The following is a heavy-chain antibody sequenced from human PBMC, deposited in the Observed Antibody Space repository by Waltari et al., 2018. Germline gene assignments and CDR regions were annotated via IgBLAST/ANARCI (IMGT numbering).Heavy chain of an antibody. D-gene: IGHD5-18*01. CDR1: GYTFTGYY. J-gene: IGHJ6*02. CDR3: ARDRVDTAMVIGYYGMDV. CDR2: INPKSGGT. Sequence: QVQLVQSGAEVKKPGASVKVSCKASGYTFTGYYMHWVRQAPGQGLEWMGRINPKSGGTNYAQKFQGRVTMTRDTSKNQFSLKLSSVTAADTAVYYCARDRVDTAMVIGYYGMDVWGQGTTVTVSS. V-gene: IGHV1-2*06.